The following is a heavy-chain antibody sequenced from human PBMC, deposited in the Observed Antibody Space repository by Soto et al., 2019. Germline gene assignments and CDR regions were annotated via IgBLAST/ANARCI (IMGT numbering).Heavy chain of an antibody. CDR1: GYTFTSYG. D-gene: IGHD3-10*01. J-gene: IGHJ5*02. V-gene: IGHV1-18*01. CDR2: ISAYNGKT. CDR3: ARLIGSGDNNWFDP. Sequence: QVQLVQSGAEVKEPGASVKVSFKTSGYTFTSYGISWVRQAPGQGLEWMGWISAYNGKTNYAQKVQGRVTMTTDTSTSTAYMELRSLRSDDSAVYYCARLIGSGDNNWFDPWGQGTLVTVSS.